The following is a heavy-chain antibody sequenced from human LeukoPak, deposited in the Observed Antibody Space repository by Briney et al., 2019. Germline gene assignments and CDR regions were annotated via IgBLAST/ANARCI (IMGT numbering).Heavy chain of an antibody. D-gene: IGHD6-13*01. J-gene: IGHJ6*03. Sequence: GGSLRLSCAASGFTFSSYGMHWVRQAPGKGLEWVAFIRYDGSNKYYADSVKGRFTISRDNSKNTLYLQMNSLRAEDTAVYYCAKIGSSSWGHRASYYYMDVWGKGTTVTVSS. CDR1: GFTFSSYG. CDR2: IRYDGSNK. CDR3: AKIGSSSWGHRASYYYMDV. V-gene: IGHV3-30*02.